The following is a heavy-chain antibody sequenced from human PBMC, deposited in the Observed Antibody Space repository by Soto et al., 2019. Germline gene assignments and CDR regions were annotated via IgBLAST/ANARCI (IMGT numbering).Heavy chain of an antibody. Sequence: QVQLVESGGGVVQPGRSLRLSCAASGFTFSSFGMHWVRQAPGKGLEWVAFISFDGSNKYYLDSVKGRFIISRDNSKNTLSLQMNSLKAEDTAVYYCAKDTSKYSNNWPAYYGLDVWGQGTTVTVSS. V-gene: IGHV3-30*18. D-gene: IGHD6-13*01. CDR1: GFTFSSFG. CDR2: ISFDGSNK. CDR3: AKDTSKYSNNWPAYYGLDV. J-gene: IGHJ6*02.